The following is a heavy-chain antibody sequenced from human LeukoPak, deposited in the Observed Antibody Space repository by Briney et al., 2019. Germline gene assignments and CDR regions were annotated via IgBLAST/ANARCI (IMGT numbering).Heavy chain of an antibody. CDR3: TRDPYSGNYGNDYYYYMDV. CDR1: GFTFSNYN. V-gene: IGHV3-21*01. D-gene: IGHD1-26*01. J-gene: IGHJ6*03. Sequence: GGSLRLSCAASGFTFSNYNMNWVRQAPGKAMEWVSSITTSATYIFYADSVKGRFTISRDNAKNSLYLQMDSLGPEDTAVYYCTRDPYSGNYGNDYYYYMDVWGKGTTVTISS. CDR2: ITTSATYI.